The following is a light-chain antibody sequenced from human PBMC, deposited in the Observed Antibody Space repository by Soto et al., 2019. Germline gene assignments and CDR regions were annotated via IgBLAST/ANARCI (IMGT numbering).Light chain of an antibody. Sequence: EIVLTQSPGTLSLSPGERATLSCRASQSVSRSYLAWYQQKLGQAPRLLIYGASSRATGIPDRFSGRGSGTDFTLTSRRLEPEDFAVYYCQQYDSSPWTFGQGTKVEIK. J-gene: IGKJ1*01. CDR3: QQYDSSPWT. CDR2: GAS. V-gene: IGKV3-20*01. CDR1: QSVSRSY.